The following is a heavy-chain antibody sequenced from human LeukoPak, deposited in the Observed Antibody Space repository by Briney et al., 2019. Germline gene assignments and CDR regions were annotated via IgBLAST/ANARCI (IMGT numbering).Heavy chain of an antibody. CDR2: ISGSGGST. J-gene: IGHJ4*02. CDR3: AKFLNNYYDSSGYGPGYFDY. CDR1: GFTFSSYA. Sequence: GGSLRLSCAASGFTFSSYAMSWVRQAPGKGLEWVSAISGSGGSTYYADSVKGRFTISRDNSRNTLDLQMNSLRAEDTAVYYCAKFLNNYYDSSGYGPGYFDYWGQGTLVTVSS. D-gene: IGHD3-22*01. V-gene: IGHV3-23*01.